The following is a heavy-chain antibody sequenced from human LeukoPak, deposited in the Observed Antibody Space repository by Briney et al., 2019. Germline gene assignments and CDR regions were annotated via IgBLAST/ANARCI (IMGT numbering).Heavy chain of an antibody. V-gene: IGHV4-61*01. Sequence: SETLSLTCTVSGDSVSSGSYYWSWIRQPPGKGLEWIGYIYYSGSTNYNPSLKSRVTISVDTSKNQFSLKLSSVTAADTAVYYCARATRIAVAGIFDYWGQGTLVTVSS. CDR3: ARATRIAVAGIFDY. CDR2: IYYSGST. J-gene: IGHJ4*02. D-gene: IGHD6-19*01. CDR1: GDSVSSGSYY.